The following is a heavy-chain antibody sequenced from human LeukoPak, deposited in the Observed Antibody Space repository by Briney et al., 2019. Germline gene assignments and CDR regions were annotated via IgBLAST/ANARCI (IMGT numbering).Heavy chain of an antibody. CDR3: ARDGGAAAGIDY. D-gene: IGHD6-13*01. CDR1: GFTLSSYA. CDR2: ISYDGSNK. J-gene: IGHJ4*02. Sequence: GGSLRLSCAASGFTLSSYAMHRVRQAPGKGLEWVAVISYDGSNKYYADSVKGRFTISRDNSKNTLYLQMNSLRAEDTAVYYCARDGGAAAGIDYWGQGTLVTVSS. V-gene: IGHV3-30-3*01.